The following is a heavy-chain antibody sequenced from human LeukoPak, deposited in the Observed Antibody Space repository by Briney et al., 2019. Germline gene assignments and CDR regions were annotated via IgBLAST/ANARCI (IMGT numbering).Heavy chain of an antibody. Sequence: ASVKVSCKASGYTFTDYFMNWVRQAPGQGLEWMGWINPNSGGTNYAQKFQGRVTTTRDTSISTAYMELSRLRSDDTAVYYCARVRNSGYSGYGNWFDPWGQGTLVTVSS. J-gene: IGHJ5*02. CDR2: INPNSGGT. CDR3: ARVRNSGYSGYGNWFDP. D-gene: IGHD5-12*01. CDR1: GYTFTDYF. V-gene: IGHV1-2*02.